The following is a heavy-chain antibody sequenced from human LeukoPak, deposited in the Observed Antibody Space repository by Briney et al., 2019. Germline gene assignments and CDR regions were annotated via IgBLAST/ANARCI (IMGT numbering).Heavy chain of an antibody. CDR1: GFSFSSYE. J-gene: IGHJ3*02. Sequence: GGSLRLSCAASGFSFSSYEMNWVRQAPGKGLEWVSYISSSGSTIYYADSVKGRFTISRDNAKNSLYLQMNSLRAEDTAVYYCARELYGSSGYWSNHDAFDIWGQGTMVTVSS. V-gene: IGHV3-48*03. D-gene: IGHD3-22*01. CDR2: ISSSGSTI. CDR3: ARELYGSSGYWSNHDAFDI.